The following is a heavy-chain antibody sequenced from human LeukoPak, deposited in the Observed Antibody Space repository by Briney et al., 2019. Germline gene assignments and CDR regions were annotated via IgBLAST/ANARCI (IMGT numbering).Heavy chain of an antibody. CDR2: IKQDGSEK. CDR1: GLTFSTYW. CDR3: ARDRNVGNTRGASGWLDP. D-gene: IGHD1-26*01. V-gene: IGHV3-7*01. J-gene: IGHJ5*02. Sequence: GGSLRLSCAASGLTFSTYWMSWVRQAPGKGLEWVANIKQDGSEKYYVDSVKGRFTISRDNAKNSLYLQMNSLRAEDTAMFYCARDRNVGNTRGASGWLDPWGQGTLVTVSS.